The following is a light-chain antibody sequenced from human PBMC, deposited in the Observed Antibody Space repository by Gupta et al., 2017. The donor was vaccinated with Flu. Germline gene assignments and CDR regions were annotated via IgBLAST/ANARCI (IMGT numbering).Light chain of an antibody. CDR3: QTFDTSLSDYV. CDR2: ANT. V-gene: IGLV1-40*01. J-gene: IGLJ1*01. Sequence: GAPGQRVTISCTGSRSNVGSGYDVNWYQQLPGKAPKLLIYANTYRPSGVPDRFSGSKSGTSASLAITGLQGDDEASYYCQTFDTSLSDYVFGTGTEVTVL. CDR1: RSNVGSGYD.